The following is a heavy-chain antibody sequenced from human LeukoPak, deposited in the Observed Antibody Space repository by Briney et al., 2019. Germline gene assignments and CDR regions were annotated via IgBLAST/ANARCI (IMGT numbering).Heavy chain of an antibody. Sequence: GGSLRLSCAASGFTFSSYSMNWVRQAPGKGLEWVSSISSSSSYIYYADSVKGRFTISRDNAKNSLYLQMNSLRAEDTAVYYCATAGYSSSWYDRYYFDYWGQGTLVTVSS. J-gene: IGHJ4*02. D-gene: IGHD6-13*01. V-gene: IGHV3-21*04. CDR1: GFTFSSYS. CDR2: ISSSSSYI. CDR3: ATAGYSSSWYDRYYFDY.